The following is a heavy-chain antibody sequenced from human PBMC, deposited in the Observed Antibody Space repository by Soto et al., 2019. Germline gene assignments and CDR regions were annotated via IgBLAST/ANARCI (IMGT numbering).Heavy chain of an antibody. J-gene: IGHJ4*02. CDR1: GGTFSSYA. V-gene: IGHV1-69*06. Sequence: QVQLVQSGAEVKKPGSSVKVSCKASGGTFSSYAISWVRQAPGQGREWMGGIIPIFGTANYAQKFQGRVTITADKSTSTAYMELSSLRSEDTAVYYCARQYYYDSSGYLTYFDYWGQGTLVTVSS. CDR2: IIPIFGTA. D-gene: IGHD3-22*01. CDR3: ARQYYYDSSGYLTYFDY.